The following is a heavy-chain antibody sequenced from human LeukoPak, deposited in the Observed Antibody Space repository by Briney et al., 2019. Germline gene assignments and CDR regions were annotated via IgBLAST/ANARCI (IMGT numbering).Heavy chain of an antibody. CDR2: IIPIFGTA. Sequence: SVKVSCKASGGTFSSYAISWVRQAPGQGLEWMGGIIPIFGTANYAQKFQGRVTITADESTSTAYMELSSLRSEDTAVYYCATGPPTAYSSWYEPRAFDIWGQGTMVTVSS. V-gene: IGHV1-69*13. J-gene: IGHJ3*02. D-gene: IGHD6-13*01. CDR3: ATGPPTAYSSWYEPRAFDI. CDR1: GGTFSSYA.